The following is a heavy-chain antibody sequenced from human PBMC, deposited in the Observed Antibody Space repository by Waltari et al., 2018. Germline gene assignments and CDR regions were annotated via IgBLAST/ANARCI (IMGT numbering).Heavy chain of an antibody. CDR3: ARVSYGDYLNWFDP. J-gene: IGHJ5*02. CDR2: IYYSGST. CDR1: GGSLSSSSYY. V-gene: IGHV4-39*07. Sequence: QLQLQESGPGLVKPSETLSLTCTVSGGSLSSSSYYWGWIRQPPGKGLEWIGSIYYSGSTYYNPSLKSRVTISVDTSKNQFSLKLSSVTAADTAVYYCARVSYGDYLNWFDPWGQGTLVTVSS. D-gene: IGHD4-17*01.